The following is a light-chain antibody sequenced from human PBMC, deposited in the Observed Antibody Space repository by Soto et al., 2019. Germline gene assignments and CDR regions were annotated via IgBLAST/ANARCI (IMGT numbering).Light chain of an antibody. CDR3: KKYNSYSSWT. J-gene: IGKJ1*01. V-gene: IGKV1-5*01. CDR2: DAS. Sequence: DIQMTQSPSTLSSSVGDRVTITCRASQSISSWLAWYQQKPGKAPKLLIYDASSLESGVPSRFSGSGSGTEFTLTISSLQPDDFATYYCKKYNSYSSWTFGQGTKV. CDR1: QSISSW.